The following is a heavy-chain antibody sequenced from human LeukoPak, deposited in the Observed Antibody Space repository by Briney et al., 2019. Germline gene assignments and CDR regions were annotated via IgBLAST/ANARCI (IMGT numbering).Heavy chain of an antibody. Sequence: SETLSLTCAVSGDSISNRNCWTWVRQPPGKGLEWIGEIYHNGATNYKPSLKSRVTMSLDKSKNLFSLKLNSVTAADTAVYYCVRNAGNSDYDSWGQGTLVTVSS. D-gene: IGHD4-23*01. V-gene: IGHV4-4*02. CDR3: VRNAGNSDYDS. CDR1: GDSISNRNC. J-gene: IGHJ4*02. CDR2: IYHNGAT.